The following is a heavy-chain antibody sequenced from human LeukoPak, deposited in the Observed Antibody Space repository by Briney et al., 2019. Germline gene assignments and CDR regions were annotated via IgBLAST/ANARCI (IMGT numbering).Heavy chain of an antibody. V-gene: IGHV1-18*01. Sequence: GASVKVSCKTSGYTFTGYGISWVRQAPGQGLEWMGWISAYNGNTNYAQKLQGRVTMTTDTSTSTAYMELRSLRSDGTAVYYCARDYYYDSSGYYVGWGQGTLVTVSS. D-gene: IGHD3-22*01. CDR1: GYTFTGYG. J-gene: IGHJ4*02. CDR2: ISAYNGNT. CDR3: ARDYYYDSSGYYVG.